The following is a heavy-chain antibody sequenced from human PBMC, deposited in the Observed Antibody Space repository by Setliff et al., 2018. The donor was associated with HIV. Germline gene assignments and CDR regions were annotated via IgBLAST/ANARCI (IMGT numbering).Heavy chain of an antibody. V-gene: IGHV1-2*06. CDR3: ARGSTAVNYYYYYIDV. J-gene: IGHJ6*03. Sequence: ASVKVSCKASGYTFTGYYMHWVRQAPGQGLEWMGRINPNSGDTNYAQKLKGRVTMTRDTSISTAYMAVTRLRSDDTAVYYCARGSTAVNYYYYYIDVWGKGTTVTVSS. D-gene: IGHD2-2*01. CDR1: GYTFTGYY. CDR2: INPNSGDT.